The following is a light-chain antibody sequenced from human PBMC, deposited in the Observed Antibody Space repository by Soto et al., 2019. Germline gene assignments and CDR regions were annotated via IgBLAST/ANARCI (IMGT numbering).Light chain of an antibody. CDR3: SSFAGSSKLV. J-gene: IGLJ3*02. V-gene: IGLV2-8*01. Sequence: QSVLTQPPSASGSPGQSVTISCTGTSSDVGRYKYVSWYQQYPGKAPKVMIYEVNKRPSGVPDRFSGSKSGNTASLTVSGLQTEEEAHYYCSSFAGSSKLVFGGGTKLTVL. CDR2: EVN. CDR1: SSDVGRYKY.